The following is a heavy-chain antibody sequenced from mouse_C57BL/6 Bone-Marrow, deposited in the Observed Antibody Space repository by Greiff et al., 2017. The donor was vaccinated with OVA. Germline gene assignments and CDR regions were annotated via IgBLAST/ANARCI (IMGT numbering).Heavy chain of an antibody. Sequence: EVKLQQSGPELVKPGASVKLPCKASGYTFTDYNMEWVKQSPGKSLEWIGDLNPKNGGTIYNQKFKGQATLTVDKSSSTAYMELRSLTSEDTAVYYCARRGITTVVAPLDYWGQGTSVTVSS. CDR2: LNPKNGGT. D-gene: IGHD1-1*01. V-gene: IGHV1-18*01. CDR3: ARRGITTVVAPLDY. J-gene: IGHJ4*01. CDR1: GYTFTDYN.